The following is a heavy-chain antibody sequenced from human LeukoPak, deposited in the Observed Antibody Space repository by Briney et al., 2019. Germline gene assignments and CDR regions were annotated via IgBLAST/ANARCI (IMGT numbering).Heavy chain of an antibody. CDR3: AKGSIVRTIGDMDV. D-gene: IGHD5-12*01. CDR1: GFTFSSYG. V-gene: IGHV3-33*06. CDR2: IWYDGSNK. Sequence: PGGSLRLSCAASGFTFSSYGMHWVRQGPGKGLEWAAIIWYDGSNKYYADSVKGRFTISRDNSKNTLYLEMNSLRAEDTAIYFCAKGSIVRTIGDMDVWGQGTTVTVSS. J-gene: IGHJ6*02.